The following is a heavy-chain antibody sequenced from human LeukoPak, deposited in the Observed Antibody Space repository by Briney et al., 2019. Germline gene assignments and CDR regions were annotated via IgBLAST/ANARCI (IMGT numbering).Heavy chain of an antibody. CDR2: IIPLFGTA. D-gene: IGHD3-3*01. V-gene: IGHV1-69*13. CDR1: GGTFSNYA. J-gene: IGHJ4*02. Sequence: SVKVSCKASGGTFSNYAISWVRQAPGQGLEWMGGIIPLFGTANYAQRFQGRVTITADESTSTAYMALSSLRSEDTAIYYCPRARIPFAVVIPWDYWGQGTLVTVSS. CDR3: PRARIPFAVVIPWDY.